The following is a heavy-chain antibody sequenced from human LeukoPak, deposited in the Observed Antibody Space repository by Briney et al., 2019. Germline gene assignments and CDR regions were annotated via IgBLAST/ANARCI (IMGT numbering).Heavy chain of an antibody. CDR3: ARVGVSYDILTGSKGYFDY. D-gene: IGHD3-9*01. V-gene: IGHV4-34*01. CDR2: INHSGST. CDR1: GGSFSGYY. J-gene: IGHJ4*02. Sequence: PSETLSLTCAVYGGSFSGYYWSWIRQPPGKGLEWIGEINHSGSTNYNPSLKSRVTISVDTFKNQFSLKLSSVTAADTAVYYCARVGVSYDILTGSKGYFDYWGQGTLVTVSS.